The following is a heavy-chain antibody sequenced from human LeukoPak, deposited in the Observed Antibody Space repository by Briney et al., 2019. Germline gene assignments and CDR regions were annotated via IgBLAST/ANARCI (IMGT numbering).Heavy chain of an antibody. Sequence: GGSLRLSCAASGFTFSDYGMYWVRQAPGKGLEWVAVISYHGNNKYYADSVKGRFTISRDNSKNTLYLQMNSLRAEDTAVYYCAKKTANSGSWYSADYWGQGTLVTVSS. D-gene: IGHD1-26*01. J-gene: IGHJ4*02. CDR2: ISYHGNNK. V-gene: IGHV3-30*18. CDR3: AKKTANSGSWYSADY. CDR1: GFTFSDYG.